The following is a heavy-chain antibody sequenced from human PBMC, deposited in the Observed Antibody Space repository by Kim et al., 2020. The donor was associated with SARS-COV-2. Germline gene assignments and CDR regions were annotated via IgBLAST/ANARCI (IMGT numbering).Heavy chain of an antibody. CDR3: ARLPYNWNAHPDAFDI. D-gene: IGHD1-20*01. V-gene: IGHV4-39*01. J-gene: IGHJ3*02. CDR1: GGSISSSSYY. Sequence: SETLSLTCTVSGGSISSSSYYWGWIRQPPGKGLEWIGSIYYSGSTYYNPSLKSRVTISVDTSKNQFSLKLSSVTAADTAVYYCARLPYNWNAHPDAFDIWGQGTMVTVSS. CDR2: IYYSGST.